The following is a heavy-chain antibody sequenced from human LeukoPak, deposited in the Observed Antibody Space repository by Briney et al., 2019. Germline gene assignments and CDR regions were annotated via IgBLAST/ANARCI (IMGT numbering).Heavy chain of an antibody. Sequence: PGGSLRLSCAASGFTFSFYGILWVRQAPGKGLEGVTVISYSRNDKKYGDSVKGRFTISRDNSRNTVYLQMNSLRAEDAAVYYCAKDAQLAAAAYYFDYWGQGTLVTVSS. CDR1: GFTFSFYG. CDR2: ISYSRNDK. CDR3: AKDAQLAAAAYYFDY. J-gene: IGHJ4*02. V-gene: IGHV3-30*18. D-gene: IGHD6-13*01.